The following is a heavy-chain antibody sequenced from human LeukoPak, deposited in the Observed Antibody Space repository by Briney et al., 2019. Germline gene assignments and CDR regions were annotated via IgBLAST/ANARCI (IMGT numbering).Heavy chain of an antibody. D-gene: IGHD2-2*01. Sequence: ASVKVSCKASGYTFTGYYMHWVRQAPGQGLEWMGWINPNSGGTNYAQKFQGRVTMTRDTSISTAYMELSRLRSDDTAVYYCARNLLGYCSSTSCHPEYYYYYYMDVWGKGTTVTVSS. CDR3: ARNLLGYCSSTSCHPEYYYYYYMDV. CDR1: GYTFTGYY. CDR2: INPNSGGT. J-gene: IGHJ6*03. V-gene: IGHV1-2*02.